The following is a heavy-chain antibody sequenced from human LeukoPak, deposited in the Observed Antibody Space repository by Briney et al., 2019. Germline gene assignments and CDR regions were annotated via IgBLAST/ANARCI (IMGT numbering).Heavy chain of an antibody. D-gene: IGHD1-26*01. CDR2: IKTNGGKA. J-gene: IGHJ4*02. V-gene: IGHV3-64*02. CDR3: ARGRGGSYDY. Sequence: PGRSLRLSCAASGFIFSDYAMHWVRQAPGKGLEYVSSIKTNGGKAFYADSVKGRFTISRDNSKNTLNLQMGSLRAEDMAVYYCARGRGGSYDYWGQGVLVTVSS. CDR1: GFIFSDYA.